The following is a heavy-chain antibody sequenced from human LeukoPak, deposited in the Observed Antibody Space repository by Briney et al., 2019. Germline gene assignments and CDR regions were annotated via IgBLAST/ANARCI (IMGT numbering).Heavy chain of an antibody. Sequence: PGGSLRLSCAASGFTFSEYSMSWVRQAPGKGLEWVSNIRSNGRDTYYTDSVKGPFTISRDNSKNTLYLEMNSLRAEDTAVYYCARGGYTSYFDPWGQGTLVTVSS. D-gene: IGHD2-15*01. CDR3: ARGGYTSYFDP. V-gene: IGHV3-23*01. CDR1: GFTFSEYS. J-gene: IGHJ5*02. CDR2: IRSNGRDT.